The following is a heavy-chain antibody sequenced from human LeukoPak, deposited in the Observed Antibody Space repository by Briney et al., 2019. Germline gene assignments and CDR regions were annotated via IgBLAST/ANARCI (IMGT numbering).Heavy chain of an antibody. CDR3: ASCSSTSCYYRNYYYYYMDV. CDR2: ISGSGGST. Sequence: GGSLRLSCAASGFTFSSYAMSWVRQAPGKGLEWVSAISGSGGSTYYADSVKGRFTISRDNSKNTLYLQMNSLRAEDTAVYYCASCSSTSCYYRNYYYYYMDVWGKGTTVTISS. CDR1: GFTFSSYA. D-gene: IGHD2-2*01. J-gene: IGHJ6*03. V-gene: IGHV3-23*01.